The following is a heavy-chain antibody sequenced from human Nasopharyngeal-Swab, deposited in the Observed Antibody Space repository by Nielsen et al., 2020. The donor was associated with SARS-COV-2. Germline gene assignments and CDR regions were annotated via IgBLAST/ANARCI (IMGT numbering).Heavy chain of an antibody. CDR2: ISSSSSYI. CDR1: GFTFSDYY. V-gene: IGHV3-11*06. CDR3: ARGVAAADLDY. D-gene: IGHD6-13*01. J-gene: IGHJ4*02. Sequence: GESLKISCAASGFTFSDYYMSWIRQAPGKGLEWVSSISSSSSYIYYADSVKGRFTISRDNAKNSLYLQMNSLRAEDTAVYYCARGVAAADLDYWGQGTLVTVSS.